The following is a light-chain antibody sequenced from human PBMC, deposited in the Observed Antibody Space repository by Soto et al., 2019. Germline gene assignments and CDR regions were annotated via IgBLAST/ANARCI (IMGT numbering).Light chain of an antibody. V-gene: IGKV1-5*03. J-gene: IGKJ1*01. CDR2: RAS. CDR3: QQYNTYRT. CDR1: QTISSW. Sequence: DIQMTQYPSTLSVSVGDRVTITCRASQTISSWLAWYQHKPGKAPKLLIYRASSLESGVPSRLSGSGSGTEFTLTINSMKPDDFATYYCQQYNTYRTFGHGTKVDIK.